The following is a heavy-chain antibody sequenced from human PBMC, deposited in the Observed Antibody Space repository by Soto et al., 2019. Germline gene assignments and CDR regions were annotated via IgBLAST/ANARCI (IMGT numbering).Heavy chain of an antibody. D-gene: IGHD1-20*01. Sequence: SETLSLTCSVSGAALNSGHYYWSWIRQVPGKGLEWIGHIYVTGAVDYNPSLRDRITISQDTSERQFSLNLRLVTAADTAVYYCARLRIATNNYKWFDPWGQGTLVTVSS. CDR3: ARLRIATNNYKWFDP. CDR1: GAALNSGHYY. CDR2: IYVTGAV. J-gene: IGHJ5*02. V-gene: IGHV4-31*03.